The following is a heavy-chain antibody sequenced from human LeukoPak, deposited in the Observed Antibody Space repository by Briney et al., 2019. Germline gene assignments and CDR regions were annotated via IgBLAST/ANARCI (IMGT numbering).Heavy chain of an antibody. Sequence: PSETLSLTCTVSGGSISSYYWSWIRQPPGKGLEWIGYIYYSGSTNYNPSLKSRVTISVDTSKNQFSLKLSSVTAADTAVYYCARFEGYSSSWVRPPFDYWGQGTLVTVSS. D-gene: IGHD6-13*01. V-gene: IGHV4-59*12. J-gene: IGHJ4*02. CDR3: ARFEGYSSSWVRPPFDY. CDR2: IYYSGST. CDR1: GGSISSYY.